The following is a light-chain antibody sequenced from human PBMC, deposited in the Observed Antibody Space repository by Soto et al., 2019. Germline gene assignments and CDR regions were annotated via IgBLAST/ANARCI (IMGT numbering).Light chain of an antibody. J-gene: IGKJ1*01. V-gene: IGKV3-15*01. CDR1: QSVTNV. Sequence: EIVLTQSPGTLSLSPGESATLSCRASQSVTNVYIAWYQQKPGQAPRLLIYGASTRPTGIPARFSGRGSGTEFTLTITSLQSEDFAVYYCQQYNDWLWTFGQGTKVEIK. CDR2: GAS. CDR3: QQYNDWLWT.